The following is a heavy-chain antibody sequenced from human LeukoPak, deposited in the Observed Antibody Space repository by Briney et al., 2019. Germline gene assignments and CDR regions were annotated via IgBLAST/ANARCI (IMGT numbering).Heavy chain of an antibody. CDR3: AKDHYYDSSGYRPPLDY. D-gene: IGHD3-22*01. CDR2: ISGSGGST. Sequence: GGSLRLSCAASGFTFSSYAMSWVRQAPGKGLEWVSAISGSGGSTYYADSVKGRFTISRDNSKNTLYLQMNSLRAEDTAVYYCAKDHYYDSSGYRPPLDYWGQGTLVTVSS. V-gene: IGHV3-23*01. CDR1: GFTFSSYA. J-gene: IGHJ4*02.